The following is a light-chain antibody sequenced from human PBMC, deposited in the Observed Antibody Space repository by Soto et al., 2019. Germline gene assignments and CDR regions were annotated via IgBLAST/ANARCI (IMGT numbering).Light chain of an antibody. Sequence: EVVMTQSPLSLPVTLGQPASISCRSTQSLVHNNGNTYLTWFHHRPGRTPRRLIYKISNLDSGVTDIFSGSVSGTDFTLKISKVEAEDVGIYYCMQGTHWPYTFGHGTKLEIK. CDR3: MQGTHWPYT. CDR1: QSLVHNNGNTY. J-gene: IGKJ2*01. CDR2: KIS. V-gene: IGKV2-30*02.